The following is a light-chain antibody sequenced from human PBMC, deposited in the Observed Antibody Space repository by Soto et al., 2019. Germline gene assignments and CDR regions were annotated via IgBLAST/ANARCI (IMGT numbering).Light chain of an antibody. CDR1: QGISNY. Sequence: DIQMTQSPSSLSASVGDRVTITCRASQGISNYLAWYQQKPGKVPKLLIYSASTLQSGVPSRFSGSGSGTDFTLTISSLEPEDVATYYCQHYNNAPYTVGQWTKLEIK. CDR3: QHYNNAPYT. CDR2: SAS. J-gene: IGKJ2*01. V-gene: IGKV1-27*01.